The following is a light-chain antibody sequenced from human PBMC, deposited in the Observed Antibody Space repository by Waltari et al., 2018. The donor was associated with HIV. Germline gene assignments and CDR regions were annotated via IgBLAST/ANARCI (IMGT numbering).Light chain of an antibody. J-gene: IGLJ1*01. CDR2: GNT. V-gene: IGLV1-40*01. CDR3: QSYDTSLSAYV. CDR1: SSNFGSGYH. Sequence: QSALAPPPPVSGAPGPRVPTSCTGSSSNFGSGYHVHWYQQLPRTTPKFPIYGNTNRPSGVPDRFSGSKPGSSASLAITGLQAEDEADYYCQSYDTSLSAYVFGTGTKVTVL.